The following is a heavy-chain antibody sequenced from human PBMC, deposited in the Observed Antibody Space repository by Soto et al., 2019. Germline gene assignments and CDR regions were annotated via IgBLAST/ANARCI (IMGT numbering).Heavy chain of an antibody. CDR1: GFTSSDYY. CDR3: ARDSKPGYYDFWSGYYRPPPVYGMDV. D-gene: IGHD3-3*01. J-gene: IGHJ6*02. CDR2: ISSSSSYT. V-gene: IGHV3-11*06. Sequence: GGSLRLSCAASGFTSSDYYMSWIRQAPGKGLEWVSYISSSSSYTNYADSVKGRFTISRDNAKNSLYLQMNSLRAEDTAVYYCARDSKPGYYDFWSGYYRPPPVYGMDVWGQGTTVTVSS.